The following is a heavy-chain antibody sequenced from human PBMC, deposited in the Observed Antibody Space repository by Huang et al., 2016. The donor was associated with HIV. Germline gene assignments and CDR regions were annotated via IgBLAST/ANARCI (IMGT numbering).Heavy chain of an antibody. CDR2: IAYDGRNK. V-gene: IGHV3-30*04. CDR1: GFIFSGYA. Sequence: QVQLVESGGGVVQPGRSLRLSCVASGFIFSGYAMHWVRQAPGEGLEWVALIAYDGRNKDYADSVKGRFTISRDNSKNALSLQMNSLRGEDTAMYYCARGFLNDRGELFSVYWGQGTLVTVSS. CDR3: ARGFLNDRGELFSVY. D-gene: IGHD3-3*01. J-gene: IGHJ4*02.